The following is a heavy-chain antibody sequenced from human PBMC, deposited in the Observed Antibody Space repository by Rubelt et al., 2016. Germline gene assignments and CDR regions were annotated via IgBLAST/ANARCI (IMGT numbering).Heavy chain of an antibody. J-gene: IGHJ4*02. V-gene: IGHV4-59*01. CDR1: GGSISSYY. CDR3: ARDRGSGWTPGQFDY. D-gene: IGHD6-19*01. Sequence: QVQLQESGPGLVKPSETLSLTCIVSGGSISSYYWSWIRQPPGKGLEWIGYVYYSGSTNYNPSLKSRVTRAVDTSKKQFSVKLSSVTAADTAVYYCARDRGSGWTPGQFDYWGQGTLVTVSS. CDR2: VYYSGST.